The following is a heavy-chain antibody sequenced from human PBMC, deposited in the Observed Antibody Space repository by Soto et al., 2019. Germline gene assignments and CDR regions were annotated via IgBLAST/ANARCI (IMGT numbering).Heavy chain of an antibody. CDR2: ISTNGGLT. Sequence: GGSLRLSCAASGFTFSVYAMSWVRQAPGKGLEWVSAISTNGGLTFYADPLRGRFTISRDNSKSTLYLQMNNLRAEDTAIYYYAKYSEKPYGAYLQQWGRGTLVTVSS. V-gene: IGHV3-23*01. CDR1: GFTFSVYA. CDR3: AKYSEKPYGAYLQQ. D-gene: IGHD1-26*01. J-gene: IGHJ1*01.